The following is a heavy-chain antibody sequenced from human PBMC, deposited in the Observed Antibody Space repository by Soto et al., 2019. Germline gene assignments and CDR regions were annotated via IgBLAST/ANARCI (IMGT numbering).Heavy chain of an antibody. CDR1: GGSISSSNW. J-gene: IGHJ4*02. Sequence: QVQLQESGPGLVKPSGTLSLTCAVSGGSISSSNWWSWVRQPPGKGLEWIGEIYHSGSTNYNPSLKSRXXIXVXXSKNQFSLKLSSVTAADTAVYYCARDAGGSSGWFYWGQGTLVTVSS. D-gene: IGHD6-19*01. CDR2: IYHSGST. CDR3: ARDAGGSSGWFY. V-gene: IGHV4-4*02.